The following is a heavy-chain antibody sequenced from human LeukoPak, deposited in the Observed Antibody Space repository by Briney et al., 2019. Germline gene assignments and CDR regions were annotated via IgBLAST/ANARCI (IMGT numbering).Heavy chain of an antibody. Sequence: PGGSLRLSCAASGFTFSSYAMHWVRQAPGKGLEWVAVISHDGSNKYYADSVKGRFTISRDNSKNTLYLQMNSLRAEDTAVYYCARDEGFVVVTAILDYWGQGTLVTVSS. V-gene: IGHV3-30-3*01. J-gene: IGHJ4*02. D-gene: IGHD2-21*02. CDR1: GFTFSSYA. CDR2: ISHDGSNK. CDR3: ARDEGFVVVTAILDY.